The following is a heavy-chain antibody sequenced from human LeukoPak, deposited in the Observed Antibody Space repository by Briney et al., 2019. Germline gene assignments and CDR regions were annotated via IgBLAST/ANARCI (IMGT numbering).Heavy chain of an antibody. CDR3: ATGLGSEHQLLSDFDY. J-gene: IGHJ4*02. CDR2: IYYSGST. Sequence: PSETLSLTCTVSGGSISSSSYYWGWIRQPPGKGLEWIGSIYYSGSTYYNPSLKSRVTISVDTSKNQFSLKLSSVTAADMAVYYCATGLGSEHQLLSDFDYWGQGTLVTVSS. CDR1: GGSISSSSYY. D-gene: IGHD2-2*01. V-gene: IGHV4-39*07.